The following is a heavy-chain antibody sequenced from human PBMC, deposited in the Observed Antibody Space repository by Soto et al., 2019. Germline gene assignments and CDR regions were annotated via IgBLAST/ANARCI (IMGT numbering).Heavy chain of an antibody. J-gene: IGHJ6*02. CDR1: GGYFSGYY. CDR2: INHSGST. D-gene: IGHD3-10*01. V-gene: IGHV4-34*01. CDR3: ARGRGSLMWDNNGLLWFGGFPRYLDV. Sequence: QEQLQQWGAGRLKPAETLSLTCAVYGGYFSGYYWGWIRKPPEKGLEWFGEINHSGSTNYNPSLKSRVTISVDTSKNQFSLKLSSVTAAGTAVYYCARGRGSLMWDNNGLLWFGGFPRYLDVWGQGTTVTVSS.